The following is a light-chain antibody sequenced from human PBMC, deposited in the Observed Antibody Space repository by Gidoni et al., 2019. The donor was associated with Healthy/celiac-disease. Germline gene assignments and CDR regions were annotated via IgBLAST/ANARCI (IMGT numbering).Light chain of an antibody. CDR3: MQALQTQFT. CDR1: QSLLHSNGYNY. V-gene: IGKV2-28*01. CDR2: LGS. Sequence: DIVMTQSPLSLLVTPGEPASISCRSSQSLLHSNGYNYLDWYLQKPGQSPQLLIYLGSNRASGVPDRFSGSGSGTDFTLKISRVEAEDVGVYYCMQALQTQFTFGPGTKVDIK. J-gene: IGKJ3*01.